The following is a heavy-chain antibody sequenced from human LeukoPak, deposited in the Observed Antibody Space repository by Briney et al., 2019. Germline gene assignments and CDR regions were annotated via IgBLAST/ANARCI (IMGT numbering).Heavy chain of an antibody. Sequence: ASVKVSCKVSGYTLTELSMHWVRQAPGQGLEWMGLINPSGSSTLYAQKFQGRVTMTRDMSTTTDYMELSSLRSEDTAVYYCARVTHCSSTSCYDQFDPWGQGTLVTVSS. CDR1: GYTLTELS. J-gene: IGHJ5*02. D-gene: IGHD2-2*01. CDR3: ARVTHCSSTSCYDQFDP. CDR2: INPSGSST. V-gene: IGHV1-46*01.